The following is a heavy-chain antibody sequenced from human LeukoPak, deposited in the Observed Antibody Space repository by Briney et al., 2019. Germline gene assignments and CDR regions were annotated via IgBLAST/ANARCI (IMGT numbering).Heavy chain of an antibody. CDR2: INHSGSA. CDR1: GGSFSGYY. V-gene: IGHV4-34*01. J-gene: IGHJ4*02. Sequence: SETLSLTCAVYGGSFSGYYWSWIRRPPGKGLGWIGEINHSGSANYDPSLKSRVTISVDTSKNQFSLKLSSVTAADTAVYYCAREGENCSSSSCYPKPLDYWGQGTLVTVSS. CDR3: AREGENCSSSSCYPKPLDY. D-gene: IGHD2-2*01.